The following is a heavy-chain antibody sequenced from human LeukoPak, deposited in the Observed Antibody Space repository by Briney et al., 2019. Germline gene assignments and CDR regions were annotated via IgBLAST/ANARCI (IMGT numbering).Heavy chain of an antibody. Sequence: PGGSLRLSCAASVFTFSSYAMSLVRQAPGKGLEWVSSISSSSSYIYYADSVKGRFTISRDNAKNSLYLQMNSLRAEDTAVYYCASDASLYSGSSGFDYWGQGTLVTVSS. D-gene: IGHD1-26*01. J-gene: IGHJ4*02. V-gene: IGHV3-21*01. CDR2: ISSSSSYI. CDR3: ASDASLYSGSSGFDY. CDR1: VFTFSSYA.